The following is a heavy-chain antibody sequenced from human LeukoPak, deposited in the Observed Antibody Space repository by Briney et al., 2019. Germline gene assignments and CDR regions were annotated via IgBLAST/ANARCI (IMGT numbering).Heavy chain of an antibody. CDR3: ARDYHSSRSSPQYYYYYYMDV. CDR1: GGTFTNYA. V-gene: IGHV1-69*13. J-gene: IGHJ6*03. D-gene: IGHD2-15*01. Sequence: SVTVSFKASGGTFTNYAISWVRQAPGQGVEWMGGIIPIFGTANYAQKFQGRVTITADESTSTAYMELSSLRYEDTAVYYCARDYHSSRSSPQYYYYYYMDVWGKGTTVTVSS. CDR2: IIPIFGTA.